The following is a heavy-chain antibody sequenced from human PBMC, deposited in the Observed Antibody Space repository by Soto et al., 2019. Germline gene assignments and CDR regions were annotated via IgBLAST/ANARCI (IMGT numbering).Heavy chain of an antibody. J-gene: IGHJ3*02. CDR1: GYTLTELS. V-gene: IGHV1-24*01. D-gene: IGHD1-26*01. CDR3: ATAYYDAFDI. CDR2: FDPEDGET. Sequence: XSVKVSFNVSGYTLTELSMHLVRQAPGKGLEWMGGFDPEDGETIYAQKFQGRVTMTEDTSTDTAYMELSSLRSEDTAVYYCATAYYDAFDIWGQGTMVTVSS.